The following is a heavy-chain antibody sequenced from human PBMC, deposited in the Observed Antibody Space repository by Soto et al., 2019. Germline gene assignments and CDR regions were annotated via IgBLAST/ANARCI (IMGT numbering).Heavy chain of an antibody. J-gene: IGHJ5*02. CDR2: ISAYNGNT. D-gene: IGHD6-6*01. CDR1: GYTFTSYG. CDR3: ARAGAASPHDGWFDP. Sequence: ASVKVSCKASGYTFTSYGISWVRQAPGQGLEWMGWISAYNGNTNYAQKLQGRVTMTTDTSTSTAYMELRSLRSDDTAVYYCARAGAASPHDGWFDPWGQGTLVTVSS. V-gene: IGHV1-18*01.